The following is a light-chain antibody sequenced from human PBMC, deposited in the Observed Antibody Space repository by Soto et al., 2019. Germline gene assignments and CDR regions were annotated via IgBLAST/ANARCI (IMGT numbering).Light chain of an antibody. CDR2: DAT. CDR1: QSVGTS. J-gene: IGKJ4*02. CDR3: QHRSTWPRS. Sequence: DIVLTQSPAILSLSPGDRASLSCRASQSVGTSLAWYKQQPGQPPRLLIHDATYRASGVPDRFRGSGSATAFSLSISSLEPDDFAVYYCQHRSTWPRSFGRGTKVE. V-gene: IGKV3-11*01.